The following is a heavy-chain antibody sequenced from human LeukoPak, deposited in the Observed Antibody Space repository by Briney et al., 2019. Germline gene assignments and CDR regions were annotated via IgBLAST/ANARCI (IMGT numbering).Heavy chain of an antibody. Sequence: SETLSLTCTVSGGSISSYYWSWIRQPPGKGLEWIGYIHYSGSTNYNPSLKSRVTISVDTSKNQFSLKLSSVTAADTAVYYCARYDYSTSRLPNNRFDPWGQGTLVTVSS. D-gene: IGHD4-11*01. J-gene: IGHJ5*02. CDR1: GGSISSYY. V-gene: IGHV4-59*08. CDR3: ARYDYSTSRLPNNRFDP. CDR2: IHYSGST.